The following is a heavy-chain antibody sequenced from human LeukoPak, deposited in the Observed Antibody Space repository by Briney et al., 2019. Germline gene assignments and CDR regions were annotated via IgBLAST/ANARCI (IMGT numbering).Heavy chain of an antibody. CDR1: GGTFSSYA. Sequence: ASVKVSCKASGGTFSSYAISWVRQAPGQGLEWMGGIIPIFGTANYAQKFQGRVTITAEKSTSTAYMELSSLRSEDTAVYYCARGGEYYYDSSGYAPFGIWGQGTMVTVSS. CDR2: IIPIFGTA. V-gene: IGHV1-69*06. D-gene: IGHD3-22*01. CDR3: ARGGEYYYDSSGYAPFGI. J-gene: IGHJ3*02.